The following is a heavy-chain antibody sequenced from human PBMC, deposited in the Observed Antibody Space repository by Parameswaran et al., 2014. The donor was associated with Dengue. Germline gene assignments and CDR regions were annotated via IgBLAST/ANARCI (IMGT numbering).Heavy chain of an antibody. D-gene: IGHD5-18*01. J-gene: IGHJ6*03. V-gene: IGHV4-61*10. CDR3: ARVVWEKLWLENYYYYYMDV. CDR1: GGSVSSGSYY. Sequence: ASETLSLTCTVSGGSVSSGSYYWSWIRQPAGKGLEWIGYIYYSGSTNYNPSLKSRVTISVDTSKNQFSLKLSSVTAADTAVYYCARVVWEKLWLENYYYYYMDVWGKGTTVTVSS. CDR2: IYYSGST.